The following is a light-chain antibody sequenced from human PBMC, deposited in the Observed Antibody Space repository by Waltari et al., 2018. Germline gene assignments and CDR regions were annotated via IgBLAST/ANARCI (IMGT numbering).Light chain of an antibody. CDR1: QSVSSSY. CDR3: QHYGYSPYT. Sequence: EIVLTQSPGTLSLSPGERGTLSCRASQSVSSSYLAWYQQKPGQAPRLLIYEASSRATGIPDRFSGSGSETDFTLTISRLEAEDFAVYYCQHYGYSPYTFGQGTKLEI. CDR2: EAS. V-gene: IGKV3-20*01. J-gene: IGKJ2*01.